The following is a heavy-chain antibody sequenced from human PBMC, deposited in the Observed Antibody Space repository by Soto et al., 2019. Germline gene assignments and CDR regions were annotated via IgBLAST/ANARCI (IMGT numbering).Heavy chain of an antibody. CDR2: IYSGGST. Sequence: PGGSLRLSCAASGFTVSSNYMSWVRQAPGKGLEWVSVIYSGGSTYYADSVKGRFTISRDNSKNTLYLQMNSLRAEDTAVYYCARGPHYDFWSGYQYHYYYGMDVWGQGTTVTVSS. CDR3: ARGPHYDFWSGYQYHYYYGMDV. D-gene: IGHD3-3*01. J-gene: IGHJ6*02. V-gene: IGHV3-66*01. CDR1: GFTVSSNY.